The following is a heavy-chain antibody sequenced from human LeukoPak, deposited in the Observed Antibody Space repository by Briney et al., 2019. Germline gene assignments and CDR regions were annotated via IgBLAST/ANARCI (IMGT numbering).Heavy chain of an antibody. D-gene: IGHD2-21*02. CDR1: GGSFSGYY. CDR3: ARILSSTAIPLDY. Sequence: SETLSLTCAVYGGSFSGYYWSWIRQPPGKGLEWIGEINHSGSTNYNPSLKSRVTISVDTSENQFSLKLSSVTAADTAVYYCARILSSTAIPLDYWGQGTLVTVSS. J-gene: IGHJ4*02. CDR2: INHSGST. V-gene: IGHV4-34*01.